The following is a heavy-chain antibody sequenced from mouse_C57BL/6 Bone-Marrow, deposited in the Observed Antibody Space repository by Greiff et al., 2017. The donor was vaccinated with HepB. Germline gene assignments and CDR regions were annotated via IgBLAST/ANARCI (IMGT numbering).Heavy chain of an antibody. D-gene: IGHD1-1*01. J-gene: IGHJ3*01. V-gene: IGHV14-3*01. Sequence: EVQLQQSVAELVRPGASVKLSCTASGFNIKNTYMHWVKQRPEQGLEWIGRIDPANGNTKYAPKFQGKATITADTSSNTAYLQLSSLTSEDTAIYYCAPYYYGSSYRVWFAYWGQGTLVTVSA. CDR2: IDPANGNT. CDR3: APYYYGSSYRVWFAY. CDR1: GFNIKNTY.